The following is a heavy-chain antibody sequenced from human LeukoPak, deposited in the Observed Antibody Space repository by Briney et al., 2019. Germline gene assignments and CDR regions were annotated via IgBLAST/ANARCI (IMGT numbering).Heavy chain of an antibody. V-gene: IGHV3-30*19. Sequence: GGSLRLSCAASGFTFSNYGIHWVRQAPGKGLEWVAVISYDGSNKYYADSVKGRFTISRDNSKNTLYLQMNSLRAEDTAVYYCARGYCSSTSCPPYSPWGQGTLVTVSS. CDR3: ARGYCSSTSCPPYSP. D-gene: IGHD2-2*01. J-gene: IGHJ5*02. CDR2: ISYDGSNK. CDR1: GFTFSNYG.